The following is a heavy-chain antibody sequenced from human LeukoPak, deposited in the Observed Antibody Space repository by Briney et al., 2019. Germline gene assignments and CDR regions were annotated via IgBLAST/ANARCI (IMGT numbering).Heavy chain of an antibody. CDR3: AREPYSSGWYFSYYFDY. J-gene: IGHJ4*02. V-gene: IGHV3-30-3*01. CDR1: GFTFSSYA. Sequence: GGSLRLSCAASGFTFSSYAMHWVRQAPGKGLEWVAVISCDGSNKYYADSVKGRFTISRDNSKNTLYLQMNSLRAEDTAVYYCAREPYSSGWYFSYYFDYWGQGTLVTVSS. D-gene: IGHD6-19*01. CDR2: ISCDGSNK.